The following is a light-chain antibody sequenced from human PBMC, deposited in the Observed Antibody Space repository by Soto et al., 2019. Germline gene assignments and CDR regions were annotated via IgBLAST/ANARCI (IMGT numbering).Light chain of an antibody. CDR3: QHYNIWPPWT. V-gene: IGKV3-15*01. J-gene: IGKJ1*01. Sequence: ILMTQSPATLSVSPGERATLSCRASQSVSNNLAWYQQKPGQAPRLLIYDASTRATGIPARFSGSGSGTEFTLTISGLQSVDFAVYYCQHYNIWPPWTFGQGTKVEVK. CDR1: QSVSNN. CDR2: DAS.